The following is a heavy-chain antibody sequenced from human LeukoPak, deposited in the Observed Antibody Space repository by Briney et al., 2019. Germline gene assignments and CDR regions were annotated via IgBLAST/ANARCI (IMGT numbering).Heavy chain of an antibody. CDR2: ISAYNGNT. J-gene: IGHJ6*02. V-gene: IGHV1-18*01. Sequence: ASVKVSCKASGYTFTSYGISWVRQAPGQGLEWMGWISAYNGNTNYAQKLQGRVTMTTDTSTSTAYMELRSLRSDDTAVYYCARDLVGFENRYYDFWSGYLGYYYYGMDVWGQGTTVTVSS. D-gene: IGHD3-3*01. CDR3: ARDLVGFENRYYDFWSGYLGYYYYGMDV. CDR1: GYTFTSYG.